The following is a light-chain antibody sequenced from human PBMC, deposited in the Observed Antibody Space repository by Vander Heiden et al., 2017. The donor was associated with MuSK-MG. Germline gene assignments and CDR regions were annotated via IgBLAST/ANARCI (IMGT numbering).Light chain of an antibody. CDR3: SSYTSSSTLGV. Sequence: QSALTPPASVSGSPGQSNTISCPGTSSDVGGYNYVSGYQQHPGKAPKLMIYDVSNRPSGVSTRFSGSKSGNTASLTISGLQAEDEADYYCSSYTSSSTLGVFGGGTKLTVL. CDR2: DVS. V-gene: IGLV2-14*03. J-gene: IGLJ2*01. CDR1: SSDVGGYNY.